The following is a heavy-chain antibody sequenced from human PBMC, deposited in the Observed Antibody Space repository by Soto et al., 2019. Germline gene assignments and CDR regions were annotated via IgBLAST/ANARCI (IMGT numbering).Heavy chain of an antibody. CDR2: INPKSGGT. Sequence: GASVKVSCKASGYSFTDYHIHWVRQAPGQGLEWLGRINPKSGGTSTAQKFQGWVTMTTDTSISTASMELTRLASDDTAIYYCARGDSTDCSDGVCSFFYNHDMDVWGQGTTVTVSS. D-gene: IGHD2-8*01. V-gene: IGHV1-2*04. J-gene: IGHJ6*02. CDR3: ARGDSTDCSDGVCSFFYNHDMDV. CDR1: GYSFTDYH.